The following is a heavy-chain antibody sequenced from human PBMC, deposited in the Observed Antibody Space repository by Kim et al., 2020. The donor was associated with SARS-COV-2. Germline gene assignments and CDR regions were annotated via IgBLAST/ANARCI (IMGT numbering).Heavy chain of an antibody. CDR2: ISYDGSNK. CDR1: GFSFSTYG. Sequence: GGSLRLSCAASGFSFSTYGMHWVRQAPGKGLEWVALISYDGSNKYYADSMKGRFTISRDNSENTLYLQLNSLRPEDTAVYYCAKALLRGVNFYYYGMDVWGQGTTFTVSS. V-gene: IGHV3-30*18. J-gene: IGHJ6*02. CDR3: AKALLRGVNFYYYGMDV. D-gene: IGHD3-10*01.